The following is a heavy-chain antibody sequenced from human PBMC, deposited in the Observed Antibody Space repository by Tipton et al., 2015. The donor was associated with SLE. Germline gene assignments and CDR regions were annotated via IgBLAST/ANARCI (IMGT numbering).Heavy chain of an antibody. Sequence: TLSLTCTVSGGSISSGSYYWSWIRQPAGKGLEWIGRIYTSGSTNYNPSLKSRVTISVDTSKNQFSLKLSSVTAADTAVYYCARQEKGDAFDIWGQGTMVTVSS. CDR3: ARQEKGDAFDI. J-gene: IGHJ3*02. V-gene: IGHV4-61*02. CDR2: IYTSGST. CDR1: GGSISSGSYY.